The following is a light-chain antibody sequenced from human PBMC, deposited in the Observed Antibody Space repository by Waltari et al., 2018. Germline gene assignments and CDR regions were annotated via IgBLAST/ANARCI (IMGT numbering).Light chain of an antibody. J-gene: IGLJ2*01. V-gene: IGLV2-8*01. CDR2: EVS. Sequence: QSALTPPPSASGSPGQSVTISCTGTSSDVGGYNYVSWYQQHPGKGPKLMIYEVSKRPSGVPDRFSGSKSGNTASLTVSGLQTEDEADYYCSSYVGSNSVIFGGGTRLTVL. CDR3: SSYVGSNSVI. CDR1: SSDVGGYNY.